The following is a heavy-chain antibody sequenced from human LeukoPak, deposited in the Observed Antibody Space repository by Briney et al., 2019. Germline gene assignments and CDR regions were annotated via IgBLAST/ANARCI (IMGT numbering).Heavy chain of an antibody. D-gene: IGHD3-9*01. CDR3: VRAHTSTPTYYDILTGSPPDY. Sequence: ASVKVSCKASGYTFTSYGISWVRQAPGQGLEWMGWISAYNGNTNYAQKLQGRVTMTTDTSTSTAYMELRSLRSDDTAVYYCVRAHTSTPTYYDILTGSPPDYWGQGTLVTVSS. CDR1: GYTFTSYG. V-gene: IGHV1-18*01. J-gene: IGHJ4*02. CDR2: ISAYNGNT.